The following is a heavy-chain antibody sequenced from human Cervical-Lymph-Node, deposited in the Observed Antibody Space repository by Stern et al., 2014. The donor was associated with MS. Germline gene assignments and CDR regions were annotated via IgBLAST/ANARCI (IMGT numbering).Heavy chain of an antibody. J-gene: IGHJ3*01. Sequence: VQLVQSGAEVQKPGASVEVSCKAYGYTFTHYGITWVRQAPGQGLEWMGWISVYSGDTNYADSLQGRVTIPTDTSTHTAHMELRSLRSDDTAVYYWARVGGGTRGYNYIDAFDLWGQGTMVTVSS. V-gene: IGHV1-18*01. CDR2: ISVYSGDT. CDR1: GYTFTHYG. CDR3: ARVGGGTRGYNYIDAFDL. D-gene: IGHD5-18*01.